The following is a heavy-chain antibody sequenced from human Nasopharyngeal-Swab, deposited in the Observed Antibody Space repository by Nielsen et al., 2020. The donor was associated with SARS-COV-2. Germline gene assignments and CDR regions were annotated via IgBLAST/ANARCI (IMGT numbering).Heavy chain of an antibody. CDR3: VRGHCTGGSCPLDH. Sequence: GESLKISCAASGFTFNTYGMNWVRQAPGKGPELVSSISTSSSYIYYADSVKGRFTISRDNAKSSLHLQMNSLRVEDTARYYCVRGHCTGGSCPLDHWGQGTLVTVSS. CDR2: ISTSSSYI. J-gene: IGHJ4*02. CDR1: GFTFNTYG. V-gene: IGHV3-21*04. D-gene: IGHD2-15*01.